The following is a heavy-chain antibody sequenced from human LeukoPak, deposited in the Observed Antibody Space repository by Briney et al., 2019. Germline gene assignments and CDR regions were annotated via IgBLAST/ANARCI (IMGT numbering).Heavy chain of an antibody. V-gene: IGHV1-46*01. D-gene: IGHD4-17*01. J-gene: IGHJ6*02. CDR2: INPSGGST. CDR1: GYTFTSYY. CDR3: ASHKIAGVGDYGDYVTGFYHGMDA. Sequence: ASVKVSCKASGYTFTSYYMHWVRQAPGQGLEWMGIINPSGGSTSYAQKFQGRVTMTRDTSTSTVYMELSSLRSEDTAVYYCASHKIAGVGDYGDYVTGFYHGMDAWAKGPRSPSP.